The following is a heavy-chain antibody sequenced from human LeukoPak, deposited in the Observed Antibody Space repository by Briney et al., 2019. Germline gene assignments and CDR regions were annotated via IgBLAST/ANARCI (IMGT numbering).Heavy chain of an antibody. Sequence: QSGGSLRLSCAASGFTFSSYEMNWVRQAPGKGLEWVSYISSSGSTIYYADSVKGRFTISRDNAKNSLYVQMNSLRAEDTAVYYCARDLYGGNGNNWFDPWGQGTLVTVSS. CDR3: ARDLYGGNGNNWFDP. CDR1: GFTFSSYE. D-gene: IGHD4-23*01. V-gene: IGHV3-48*03. CDR2: ISSSGSTI. J-gene: IGHJ5*02.